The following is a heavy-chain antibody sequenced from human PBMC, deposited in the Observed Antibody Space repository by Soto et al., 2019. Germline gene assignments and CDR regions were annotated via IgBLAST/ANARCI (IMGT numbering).Heavy chain of an antibody. V-gene: IGHV1-18*01. D-gene: IGHD6-13*01. Sequence: QVQLVQSGAEVKKPGASVKVSCKASGYTFTSYGISWVRQSPGQGLEWMGWISAYNGNTNYAQKLQGRVTMTPDTSTNTAYMELRNLRSDDTAVYDCARVIAAAADFDYWGQGTLVTVSS. J-gene: IGHJ4*02. CDR1: GYTFTSYG. CDR3: ARVIAAAADFDY. CDR2: ISAYNGNT.